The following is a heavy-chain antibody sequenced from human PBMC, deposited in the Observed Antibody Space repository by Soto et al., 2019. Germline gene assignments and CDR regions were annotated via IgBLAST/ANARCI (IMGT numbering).Heavy chain of an antibody. Sequence: SVKVSCKASGYTFTGYYMHWVRQAPGQGLEWMGWINPNSGGTNYAQKFQGRVTMTRDTSISTAYMELSRLRSDDTAVYYCARCRSCYPYPPTLGSSYYSGMDFWGKGTTLT. V-gene: IGHV1-2*02. CDR1: GYTFTGYY. D-gene: IGHD2-15*01. CDR3: ARCRSCYPYPPTLGSSYYSGMDF. CDR2: INPNSGGT. J-gene: IGHJ6*04.